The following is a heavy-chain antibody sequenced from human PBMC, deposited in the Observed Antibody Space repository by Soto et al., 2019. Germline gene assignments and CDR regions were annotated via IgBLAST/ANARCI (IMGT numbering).Heavy chain of an antibody. Sequence: PSETLSLTCTVSGGSVSSGTYYWSWIRQPPGKGLEWIGYIYHSGSTNYNPSLKSRVTIPVDTSKNQVSLKLRAVTAADTAVYYCARVLWFGVGYFDYWGQGTLVTVSS. V-gene: IGHV4-61*01. CDR1: GGSVSSGTYY. CDR2: IYHSGST. D-gene: IGHD3-10*01. J-gene: IGHJ4*02. CDR3: ARVLWFGVGYFDY.